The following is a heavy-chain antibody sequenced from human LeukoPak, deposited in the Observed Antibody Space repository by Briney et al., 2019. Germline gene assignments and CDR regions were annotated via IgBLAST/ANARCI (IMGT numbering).Heavy chain of an antibody. CDR2: IYYSGST. Sequence: SETLSLTCTVSGGSISSSSYYWGWICQPPGKGLEWIGSIYYSGSTYYNPSLKSRVTISVDTSKNQFSLKLSSVTAADTAVYYCARSYSSSSRNFDYWGQGTLVTVSS. V-gene: IGHV4-39*01. J-gene: IGHJ4*02. CDR1: GGSISSSSYY. D-gene: IGHD6-6*01. CDR3: ARSYSSSSRNFDY.